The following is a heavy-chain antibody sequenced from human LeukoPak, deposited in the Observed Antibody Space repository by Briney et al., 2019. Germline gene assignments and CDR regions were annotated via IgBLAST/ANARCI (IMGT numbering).Heavy chain of an antibody. Sequence: SETLSLTCTVSGGSISSYYWSWIREPPGKGLEWIGYIYYSGSTNYNPSLKSRVTISADTSKNQFSLKLSSVTAADTAVYFCARHEGYSYAFAYWGQGTLVTASS. CDR1: GGSISSYY. V-gene: IGHV4-59*08. CDR2: IYYSGST. CDR3: ARHEGYSYAFAY. D-gene: IGHD5-18*01. J-gene: IGHJ4*02.